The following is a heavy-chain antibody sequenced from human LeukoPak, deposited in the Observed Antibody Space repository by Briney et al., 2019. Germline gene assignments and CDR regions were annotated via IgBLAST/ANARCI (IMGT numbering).Heavy chain of an antibody. V-gene: IGHV3-7*01. CDR3: ARALIGYYFDY. CDR2: IKQDGSEK. CDR1: GFTFSSYW. D-gene: IGHD2-8*01. Sequence: GGSLRLSCAASGFTFSSYWMSWVRQAPGKGLEWVANIKQDGSEKYYADSVKGRFTISRDNAKNSLYLQMNSLRAEDTAVYYCARALIGYYFDYWGQGTLVTVSS. J-gene: IGHJ4*02.